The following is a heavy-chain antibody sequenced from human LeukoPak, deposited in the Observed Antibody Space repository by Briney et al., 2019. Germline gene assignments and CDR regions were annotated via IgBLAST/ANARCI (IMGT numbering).Heavy chain of an antibody. D-gene: IGHD5-12*01. V-gene: IGHV3-66*01. J-gene: IGHJ6*03. CDR3: AKDTVKVTTIRRVPHYMDV. CDR2: IYSGGST. CDR1: GFTFSSYG. Sequence: GGSLRLSCAASGFTFSSYGMSWVRQAPGKGLEWVSIIYSGGSTYYADSVKGRFTISRDSSKNTLYLQMNSLRAEDTAVYYCAKDTVKVTTIRRVPHYMDVWGKGTTVTISS.